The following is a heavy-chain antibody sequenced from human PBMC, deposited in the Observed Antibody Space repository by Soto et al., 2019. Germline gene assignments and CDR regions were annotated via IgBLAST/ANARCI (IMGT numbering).Heavy chain of an antibody. Sequence: RSLSCAAPGFTLCTYSMHWVRQAPGKGLEWVAVISYDGSNKYYAESVKGRFTISRDNSKNTLYLQMNSLRAEDTAVYYCARRDNFDYWGQGTLVTVS. CDR2: ISYDGSNK. CDR1: GFTLCTYS. J-gene: IGHJ4*02. V-gene: IGHV3-30-3*01. CDR3: ARRDNFDY.